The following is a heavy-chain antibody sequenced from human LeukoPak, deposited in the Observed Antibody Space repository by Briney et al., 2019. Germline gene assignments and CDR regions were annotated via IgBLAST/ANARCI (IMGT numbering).Heavy chain of an antibody. Sequence: GGSLRLSCAASGFTFTTYRMEWVRQAPGKGLEWVSSISSSSSYTYYADSVKGRFTISRDNAKNSLYLQMNSLRAEDTAVYYCARERGWYDFDYWGQGTLVTVSS. CDR2: ISSSSSYT. CDR3: ARERGWYDFDY. D-gene: IGHD6-19*01. J-gene: IGHJ4*02. V-gene: IGHV3-21*01. CDR1: GFTFTTYR.